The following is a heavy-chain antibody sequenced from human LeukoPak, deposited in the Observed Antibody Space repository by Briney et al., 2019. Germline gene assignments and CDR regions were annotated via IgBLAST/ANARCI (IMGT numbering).Heavy chain of an antibody. CDR1: GASISSNNW. D-gene: IGHD6-13*01. V-gene: IGHV4-4*02. CDR3: TRDEGTASCAT. Sequence: SETLSLTCAVSGASISSNNWWMWVRQSPGKGLEWIGEIYHSGATNFNPSLKSRLTMSVDKSKNQFSLDLTSVTAADTAVYYCTRDEGTASCATWGQGTLVTVSS. CDR2: IYHSGAT. J-gene: IGHJ5*02.